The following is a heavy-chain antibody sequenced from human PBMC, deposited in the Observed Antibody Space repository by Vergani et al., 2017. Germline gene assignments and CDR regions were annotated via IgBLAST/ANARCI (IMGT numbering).Heavy chain of an antibody. CDR3: ARVRYDSGXSYGSEALNDFDY. Sequence: QVQLQESGPGLVKPSQTLSLSCTVSGASINSDNYYWSWMRQRAGKPLEWIGHFDTFGATQYNPALNDHVTISPDTTKSQVSLTLTSVTAADTAVYYCARVRYDSGXSYGSEALNDFDYWGQGTLVTVSS. CDR2: FDTFGAT. V-gene: IGHV4-61*02. CDR1: GASINSDNYY. D-gene: IGHD5-18*01. J-gene: IGHJ4*02.